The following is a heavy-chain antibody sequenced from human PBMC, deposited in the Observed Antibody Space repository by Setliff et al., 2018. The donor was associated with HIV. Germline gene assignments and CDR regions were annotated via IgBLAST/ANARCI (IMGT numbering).Heavy chain of an antibody. CDR2: INHSGST. V-gene: IGHV4-34*01. Sequence: SETLSLTCAVYSGSFSGYYWSWIRQPPGKGLEWIGEINHSGSTNYNPSLKSRVTVSVDTSKSQFSLKLTSVTAADTALYYCASGRGAKGGYDYFGSWGQGTLVTV. CDR1: SGSFSGYY. D-gene: IGHD5-12*01. CDR3: ASGRGAKGGYDYFGS. J-gene: IGHJ4*02.